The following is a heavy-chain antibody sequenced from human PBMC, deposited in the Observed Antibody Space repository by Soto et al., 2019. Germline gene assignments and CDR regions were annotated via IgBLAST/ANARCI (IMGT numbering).Heavy chain of an antibody. CDR2: FYYTGST. Sequence: ASETLSLTCTVSGGSVSSGNYYWSWIRQPPWMGLEWIGYFYYTGSTNCNPSLKSRVTISVDTTKNQFSLKLSSVTAADTAVYYCARRERAAGTDWWFDPWGQGTLVTVSS. CDR3: ARRERAAGTDWWFDP. CDR1: GGSVSSGNYY. V-gene: IGHV4-61*01. D-gene: IGHD6-13*01. J-gene: IGHJ5*02.